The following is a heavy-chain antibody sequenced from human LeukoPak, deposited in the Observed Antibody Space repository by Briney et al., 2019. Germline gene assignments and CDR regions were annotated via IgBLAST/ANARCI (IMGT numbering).Heavy chain of an antibody. CDR2: MSGDATST. D-gene: IGHD6-13*01. CDR3: AKRTSGSSWYSSDS. V-gene: IGHV3-23*01. J-gene: IGHJ4*02. Sequence: PGGSLRLSCAASGFTVSSFTMNSVRQAPGKGLECGSTMSGDATSTYYADSVKGRFTISRDNSKTTLFLQMNSLRAEDTAVYYCAKRTSGSSWYSSDSWGQGTLVTVSS. CDR1: GFTVSSFT.